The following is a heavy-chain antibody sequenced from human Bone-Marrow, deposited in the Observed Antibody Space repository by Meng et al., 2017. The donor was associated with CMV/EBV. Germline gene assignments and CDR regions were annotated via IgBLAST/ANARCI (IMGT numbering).Heavy chain of an antibody. CDR2: ISTSSDII. CDR1: AFTFTRHS. Sequence: GESLKIPCAASAFTFTRHSMNWVRQAPGKGLEWLSYISTSSDIIYYADSVKGRFTISRDNAKNSLYLQMNSLRAEVTALYYCARGGWLRFSDYWGQGTLVTVSS. D-gene: IGHD5-12*01. CDR3: ARGGWLRFSDY. J-gene: IGHJ4*02. V-gene: IGHV3-48*04.